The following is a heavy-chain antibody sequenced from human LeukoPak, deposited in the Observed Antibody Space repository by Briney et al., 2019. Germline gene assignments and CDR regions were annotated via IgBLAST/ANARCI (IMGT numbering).Heavy chain of an antibody. D-gene: IGHD4-23*01. CDR2: ISSSSSYI. V-gene: IGHV3-21*01. Sequence: GGSLRLSCAASGFTFSSYSMNWVRQAPGKGLEWVSSISSSSSYIYYADSVKGRFTISRDNAKNSLYLQMNSLRAEDTAVYYCASSPGAPVVTTSYGFDYWGQGTLVTVSS. CDR1: GFTFSSYS. CDR3: ASSPGAPVVTTSYGFDY. J-gene: IGHJ4*02.